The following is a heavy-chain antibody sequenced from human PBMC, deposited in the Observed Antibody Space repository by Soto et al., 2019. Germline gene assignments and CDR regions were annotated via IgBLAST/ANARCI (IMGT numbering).Heavy chain of an antibody. J-gene: IGHJ4*02. Sequence: PSETLSLTCTVSGGSISSEGYYWSWFRQLPGKGLEWIGDIYYSGTTYHNPSLRSRLTISGDASKNQFSLKLSSVTAADTALYYCARGRGYNYGPYYFDYWGQGTLVTVSS. CDR2: IYYSGTT. D-gene: IGHD5-18*01. CDR3: ARGRGYNYGPYYFDY. CDR1: GGSISSEGYY. V-gene: IGHV4-31*03.